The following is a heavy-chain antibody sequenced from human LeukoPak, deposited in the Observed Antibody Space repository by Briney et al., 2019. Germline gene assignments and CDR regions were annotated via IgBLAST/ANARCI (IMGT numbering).Heavy chain of an antibody. V-gene: IGHV1-18*01. D-gene: IGHD2-2*01. Sequence: ASVKVSCKTSGYSENFYGITWVRQVAGQGLEWMGWISAQHGQTEYAPNSQDRVTMTTDTYTNTAYMELRSLRSDDTAVYYCAGSLGYCTSNVCYFKYWGQGTLVTVSS. J-gene: IGHJ4*02. CDR1: GYSENFYG. CDR3: AGSLGYCTSNVCYFKY. CDR2: ISAQHGQT.